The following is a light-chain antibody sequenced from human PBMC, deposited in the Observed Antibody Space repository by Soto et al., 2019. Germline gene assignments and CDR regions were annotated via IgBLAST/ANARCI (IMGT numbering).Light chain of an antibody. Sequence: EIVLTQSPGTLSLSPGERATLSCMASQSVSRSYLAWYQQKPGQAPRLLIYDASTRATGIPDRFSGSASGADVALTISRLEPEDFAVYYCQQHYDSLYTFGQGTKLEI. CDR3: QQHYDSLYT. V-gene: IGKV3-20*01. J-gene: IGKJ2*01. CDR2: DAS. CDR1: QSVSRSY.